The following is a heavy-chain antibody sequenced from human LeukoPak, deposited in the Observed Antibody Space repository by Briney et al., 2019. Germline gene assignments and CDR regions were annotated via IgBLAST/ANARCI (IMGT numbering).Heavy chain of an antibody. D-gene: IGHD1-26*01. CDR1: GYTFTSYG. J-gene: IGHJ4*02. CDR3: ARSPIIVGATRQYFDY. CDR2: ISAYSGNT. V-gene: IGHV1-18*01. Sequence: ASVKVSCKASGYTFTSYGISWVRQAPGQGLEWMGWISAYSGNTNYAQKLQGRVTMTTDTSTSTAYMELRSLRSDDTAVYYCARSPIIVGATRQYFDYWGQGTLVTVSS.